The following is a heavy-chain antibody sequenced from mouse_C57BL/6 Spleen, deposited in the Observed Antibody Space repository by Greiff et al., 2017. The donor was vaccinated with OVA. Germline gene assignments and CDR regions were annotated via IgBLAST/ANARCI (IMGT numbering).Heavy chain of an antibody. CDR3: TRDGSSYVWFAY. Sequence: EVKLVESGTVLARPGASVKMSCKTSGYTFTSYWMHWVKQRPGQGLEWIGAIYPGTSDTSYNQKFKGKATLTAVTSASTAYMELSSLTNEDSAVYYCTRDGSSYVWFAYWGPGTLVTVSA. D-gene: IGHD1-1*01. CDR1: GYTFTSYW. J-gene: IGHJ3*01. V-gene: IGHV1-5*01. CDR2: IYPGTSDT.